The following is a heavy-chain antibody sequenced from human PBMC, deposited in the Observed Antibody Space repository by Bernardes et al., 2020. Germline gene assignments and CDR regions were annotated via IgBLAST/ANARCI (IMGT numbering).Heavy chain of an antibody. CDR1: GGSISSSNW. J-gene: IGHJ4*02. D-gene: IGHD1-26*01. V-gene: IGHV4-4*02. CDR2: IYHSGST. CDR3: AREAFSRGRDFDY. Sequence: SETLSLTCAVSGGSISSSNWWSWVRQPPGKGLEWIGEIYHSGSTNYNPSLKSRVTISVDKSKNQFSLKLSSVTAADTAVYYCAREAFSRGRDFDYWGQGTLCTVSS.